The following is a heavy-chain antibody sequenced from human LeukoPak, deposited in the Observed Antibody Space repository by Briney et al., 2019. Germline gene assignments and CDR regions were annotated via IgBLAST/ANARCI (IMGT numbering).Heavy chain of an antibody. J-gene: IGHJ4*02. D-gene: IGHD3-16*02. V-gene: IGHV4-39*01. CDR3: ATSLGELSRLDY. CDR2: IYYSGST. CDR1: GGSISSSSYY. Sequence: PSETLSLTCTVSGGSISSSSYYWGWIRQPPGKGLEWIGSIYYSGSTYYNPSLKSRVTISVDTSKNQFSLKLSSVTAADTAVYYCATSLGELSRLDYWGQGTLVTVSS.